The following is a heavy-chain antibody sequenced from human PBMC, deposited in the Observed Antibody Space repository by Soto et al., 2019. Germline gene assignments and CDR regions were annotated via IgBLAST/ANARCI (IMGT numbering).Heavy chain of an antibody. V-gene: IGHV5-10-1*03. D-gene: IGHD5-18*01. CDR1: GYSFTSYW. Sequence: EVQLVQSGAEVKKPGESLRISCKGSGYSFTSYWISWVRQMPGKGLEWMGRIDPSDSYTNYSPSFQGHVTISADKSISTAYLQWSSLKASDTAMYYCARHESSGYSYVGWFDPWGQGTLVTVSS. J-gene: IGHJ5*02. CDR2: IDPSDSYT. CDR3: ARHESSGYSYVGWFDP.